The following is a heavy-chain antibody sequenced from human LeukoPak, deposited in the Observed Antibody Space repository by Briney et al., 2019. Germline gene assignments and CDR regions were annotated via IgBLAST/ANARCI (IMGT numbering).Heavy chain of an antibody. CDR2: IIAAFGSG. V-gene: IGHV1-69*05. D-gene: IGHD3-3*01. CDR1: GGTFSNNHA. Sequence: SVKVSCKAFGGTFSNNHAITWVRQAPGQGLEWVGGIIAAFGSGKYAQKFQGRVSITTDESTSTAYMELSSLRSEDTAVYYCALYTMFGVVQHAFDIWGQGTMVTVSS. J-gene: IGHJ3*02. CDR3: ALYTMFGVVQHAFDI.